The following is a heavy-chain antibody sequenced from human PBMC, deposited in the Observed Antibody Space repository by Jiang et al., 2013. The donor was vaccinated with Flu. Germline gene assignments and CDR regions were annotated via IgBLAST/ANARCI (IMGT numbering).Heavy chain of an antibody. Sequence: RSLRLSCVTSGFIFDDYAMHWVRKFQGRAWSGVSGINWDSGRIGYADSVKGRFTVSRDSAKNSLYLQMNSLRAEDTALYYCAKDMGLYYYDSTGYYGDYYGMDVWGQGTTVT. CDR2: INWDSGRI. V-gene: IGHV3-9*01. CDR3: AKDMGLYYYDSTGYYGDYYGMDV. D-gene: IGHD3-22*01. J-gene: IGHJ6*02. CDR1: GFIFDDYA.